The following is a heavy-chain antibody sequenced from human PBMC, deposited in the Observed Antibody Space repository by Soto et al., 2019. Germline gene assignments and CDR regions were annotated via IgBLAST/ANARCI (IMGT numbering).Heavy chain of an antibody. Sequence: QVQLVQSGAEVKKPGASVKVSSKASGYAFGGYAISWVRQAPGQGLEWMGWVSAYSGHTDYAQNLQGRVSMTTETSTSTAYMELGSLTSDDTAVYYCARPSGSYGDYAWSLAYWGQGTLVTVSS. CDR2: VSAYSGHT. D-gene: IGHD4-17*01. V-gene: IGHV1-18*04. J-gene: IGHJ4*02. CDR1: GYAFGGYA. CDR3: ARPSGSYGDYAWSLAY.